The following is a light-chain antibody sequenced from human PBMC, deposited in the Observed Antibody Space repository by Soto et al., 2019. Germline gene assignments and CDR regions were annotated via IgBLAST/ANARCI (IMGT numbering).Light chain of an antibody. J-gene: IGLJ7*01. Sequence: QSALTRPASVSGSPGQSITISCTGTSSDVGSHNLVSWYQQHPGQAPKLMIYEVTKRPLGVSTRFSASKSGNTASLTISGIQAEDEADYYCCSYGGSRAVFGGGTQLTVL. V-gene: IGLV2-23*02. CDR1: SSDVGSHNL. CDR2: EVT. CDR3: CSYGGSRAV.